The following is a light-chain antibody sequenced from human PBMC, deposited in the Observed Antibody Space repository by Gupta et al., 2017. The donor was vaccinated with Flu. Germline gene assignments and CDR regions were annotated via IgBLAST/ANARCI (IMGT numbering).Light chain of an antibody. V-gene: IGLV3-16*01. CDR3: LSADTTGAYPVV. J-gene: IGLJ2*01. CDR2: YDS. CDR1: ALPKKY. Sequence: SYAPTHPPSLSPSLGQMARLTCSGEALPKKYAYWYQQKPGHSPVLLIIYDSGRPSGIPDRFSCATSGTFVTSMTSGVQAEDEAADYCLSADTTGAYPVVFGGGTKLTVL.